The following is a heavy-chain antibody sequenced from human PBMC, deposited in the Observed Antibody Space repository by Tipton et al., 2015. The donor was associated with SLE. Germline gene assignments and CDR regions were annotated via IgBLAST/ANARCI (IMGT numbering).Heavy chain of an antibody. V-gene: IGHV5-51*03. CDR2: IYPGDSDT. CDR3: TILKSGMGV. Sequence: QSGAAVKKPGESLKISCQGSGYSFTSYWIGWVRQMPGKGLEWMGIIYPGDSDTRYSRSFQGQITISADKSISTAYLQWSSLKASDTVLYYCTILKSGMGVWGKGTTVTVSS. J-gene: IGHJ6*03. D-gene: IGHD2-15*01. CDR1: GYSFTSYW.